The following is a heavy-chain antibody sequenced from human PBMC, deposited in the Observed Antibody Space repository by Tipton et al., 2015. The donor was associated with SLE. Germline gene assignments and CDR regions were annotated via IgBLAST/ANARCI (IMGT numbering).Heavy chain of an antibody. V-gene: IGHV3-48*03. CDR3: VRVGAFDETTVTTYNWFDP. D-gene: IGHD4-17*01. CDR2: ISTSGTTR. J-gene: IGHJ5*02. CDR1: GFTSSSYE. Sequence: SLRLSCAASGFTSSSYEMHWVRQAPGKGLEWISYISTSGTTRYYADSVKGRFTISRDNAKNSLYLQMSSLRAEDTAVYYCVRVGAFDETTVTTYNWFDPWGQGTLVTVSS.